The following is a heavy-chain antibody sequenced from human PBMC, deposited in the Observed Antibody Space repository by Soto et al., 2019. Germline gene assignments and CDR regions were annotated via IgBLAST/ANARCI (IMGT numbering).Heavy chain of an antibody. J-gene: IGHJ6*02. D-gene: IGHD1-1*01. Sequence: GESLKISCKASVFSFTTYWIGWVRQMPGKGLEWIGIINPGDSEIRYSPSFQGHVTISADRSISTAYLQWSSLKASDTAMYYCARHEQLYYYFYGMDVWGQGTTVTVSS. CDR2: INPGDSEI. CDR1: VFSFTTYW. V-gene: IGHV5-51*01. CDR3: ARHEQLYYYFYGMDV.